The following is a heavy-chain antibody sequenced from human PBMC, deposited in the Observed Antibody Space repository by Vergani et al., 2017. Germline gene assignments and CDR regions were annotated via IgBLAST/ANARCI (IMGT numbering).Heavy chain of an antibody. CDR3: AREGGYSYGYGY. CDR1: GFAFSRYA. J-gene: IGHJ4*02. CDR2: LTASGSGI. V-gene: IGHV3-23*01. Sequence: EVQLLESGGRLVQPGGSLRLSCVASGFAFSRYAMSWVRQAPGKGLEWVSGLTASGSGISYADSVRGRFTISRDNAKNSLYLQMNSLRAEDTAVYYCAREGGYSYGYGYWGQGTLVTVSS. D-gene: IGHD5-18*01.